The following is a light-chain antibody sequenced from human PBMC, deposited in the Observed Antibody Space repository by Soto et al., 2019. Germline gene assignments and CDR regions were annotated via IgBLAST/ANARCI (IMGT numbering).Light chain of an antibody. Sequence: DIRMSPSPSTLSASVGDRVTITCRASQSISSWLAWYQQKPGQAPTLLIYKASTLKSGVPARFSGGGSGTEFTLTISSLQPDDFATYYCQQYNSYSEEFGQGTKVDI. CDR2: KAS. V-gene: IGKV1-5*03. J-gene: IGKJ1*01. CDR1: QSISSW. CDR3: QQYNSYSEE.